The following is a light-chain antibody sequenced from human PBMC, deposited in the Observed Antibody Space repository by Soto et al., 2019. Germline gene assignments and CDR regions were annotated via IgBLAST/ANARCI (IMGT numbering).Light chain of an antibody. CDR2: DVS. V-gene: IGKV3D-11*02. Sequence: IVFAQSPATQSLSPGLRATLSFRASQNSSSYLVWYQQKPGQAPRLLIYDVSNRAAGIPARFSGSGPGTDFTLTISSLEPEDFAVYYCQQRSNWPRTFGQGTKVDIK. J-gene: IGKJ1*01. CDR3: QQRSNWPRT. CDR1: QNSSSY.